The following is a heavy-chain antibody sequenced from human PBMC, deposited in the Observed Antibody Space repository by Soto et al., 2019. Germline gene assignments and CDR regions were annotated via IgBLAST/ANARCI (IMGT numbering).Heavy chain of an antibody. V-gene: IGHV1-24*01. CDR2: FDPEDGET. J-gene: IGHJ5*02. CDR3: ARVAASLDP. Sequence: GASVKVSCKVSGYTLTELSMHWVRQAPGKGLEWMGCFDPEDGETGYAQKFQGRVTMTMDTSISTAYMELNSLRSEDTAVYYCARVAASLDPWGQGTLVTVSS. CDR1: GYTLTELS. D-gene: IGHD6-25*01.